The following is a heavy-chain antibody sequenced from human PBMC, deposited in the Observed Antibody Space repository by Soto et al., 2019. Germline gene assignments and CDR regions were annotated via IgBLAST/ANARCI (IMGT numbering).Heavy chain of an antibody. V-gene: IGHV3-23*01. D-gene: IGHD6-19*01. J-gene: IGHJ4*02. CDR1: GCNFKKSA. CDR3: AKADGEQWLIPHLDN. Sequence: EVQLLESGGGVVQPGWSLRLSCEASGCNFKKSAMAWVRQAPGEGLEWVSGISCCGGATSYADSVKGRFSVARDDSKNTLSLQLNSLRVEDTARYYCAKADGEQWLIPHLDNWGQGTLVTVS. CDR2: ISCCGGAT.